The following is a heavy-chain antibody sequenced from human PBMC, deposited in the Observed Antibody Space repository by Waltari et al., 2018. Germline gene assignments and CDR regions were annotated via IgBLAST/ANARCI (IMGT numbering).Heavy chain of an antibody. V-gene: IGHV3-74*01. CDR2: ISDDETSI. CDR3: ARLAPRTYRSPVPGRHYYYGMDV. Sequence: EEQLLESGGGLVQPGDSLRLSCAGSGFRFRNYWMNWVRQAQGKGLVWVARISDDETSISYADSVKGRFTISRDNAKNTVYLQMKRLRVEDTAVYYCARLAPRTYRSPVPGRHYYYGMDVWGQGTTVTVSS. CDR1: GFRFRNYW. J-gene: IGHJ6*02. D-gene: IGHD3-10*01.